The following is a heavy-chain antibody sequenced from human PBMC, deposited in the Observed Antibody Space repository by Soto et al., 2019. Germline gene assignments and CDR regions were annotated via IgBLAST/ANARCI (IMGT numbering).Heavy chain of an antibody. CDR2: IIPIFATA. CDR1: GGTFSSYA. D-gene: IGHD3-16*01. Sequence: QVQLVQSGAEVKKPGSSVKVSCKASGGTFSSYAINWVRQAPGQGLEWMGGIIPIFATADSAQKFQGRVTITADESTSTSYMALSSLRSEDTAVYYCAQCLLGVNYHYGMDVWGQGTTVTVSS. V-gene: IGHV1-69*12. CDR3: AQCLLGVNYHYGMDV. J-gene: IGHJ6*02.